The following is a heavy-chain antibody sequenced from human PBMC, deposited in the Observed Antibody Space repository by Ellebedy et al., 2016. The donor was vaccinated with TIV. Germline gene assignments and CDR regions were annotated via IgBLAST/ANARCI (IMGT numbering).Heavy chain of an antibody. CDR3: ARLGSSAVDY. V-gene: IGHV4-34*01. D-gene: IGHD1-26*01. J-gene: IGHJ4*02. CDR1: GGSFSGYY. CDR2: INHSGST. Sequence: SETLSLXXTVYGGSFSGYYWSWIRQPPGKGLEWIGNINHSGSTNYNPSLKSRVTMSVDTSKNQFSLRLSSVTAADTAVYYCARLGSSAVDYWGQGTLVTVSS.